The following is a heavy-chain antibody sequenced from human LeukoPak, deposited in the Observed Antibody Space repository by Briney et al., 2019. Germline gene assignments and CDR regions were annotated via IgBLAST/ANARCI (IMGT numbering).Heavy chain of an antibody. CDR3: ARRVYSSSSGASDI. V-gene: IGHV4-59*08. D-gene: IGHD6-6*01. J-gene: IGHJ3*02. CDR1: SGSITRNY. Sequence: PSETLSLTCTVSSGSITRNYWTWIRQPPGKGLEWIGYIYYSGSTYYNPSLKSRVTISVDTSKKQFSLKLSSVTAADTAVYYCARRVYSSSSGASDIWGQGTLVTVSS. CDR2: IYYSGST.